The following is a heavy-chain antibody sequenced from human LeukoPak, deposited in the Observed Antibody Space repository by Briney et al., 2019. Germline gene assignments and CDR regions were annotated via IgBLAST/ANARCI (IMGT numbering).Heavy chain of an antibody. Sequence: GGSLRLSCAASGLTFSSYSMLWVRQAPGKGLEWVSYISSSSSTIYYADSVKGRFTISRDNSKNTLYLQMNSLRAEDTAVYYCDGGSWGQGTLVTVSS. CDR1: GLTFSSYS. D-gene: IGHD3-16*01. V-gene: IGHV3-48*01. CDR2: ISSSSSTI. J-gene: IGHJ5*02. CDR3: DGGS.